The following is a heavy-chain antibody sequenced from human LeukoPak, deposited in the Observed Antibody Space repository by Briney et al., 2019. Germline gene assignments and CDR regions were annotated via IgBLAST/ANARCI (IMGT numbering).Heavy chain of an antibody. Sequence: GGSLRLSCAPSGFTFSNSAMSGVRQAPRKGLEWVSALSVSVDSTYYADPVKGRFTISRDNSKNTLFLQMNSLRADDTAIYYCAKSGGVRFDPWGQGTLVTVSS. CDR2: LSVSVDST. V-gene: IGHV3-23*01. CDR1: GFTFSNSA. D-gene: IGHD3-16*01. J-gene: IGHJ5*02. CDR3: AKSGGVRFDP.